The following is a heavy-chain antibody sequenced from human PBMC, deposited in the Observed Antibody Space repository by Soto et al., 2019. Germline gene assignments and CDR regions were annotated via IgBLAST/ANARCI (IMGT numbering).Heavy chain of an antibody. CDR2: ISSSSSTI. J-gene: IGHJ6*02. CDR3: ARDRPACMAV. V-gene: IGHV3-48*02. Sequence: EVQLVESGGGLVQPGGSRRLSWAAAGFTFSTYSMNWDRQAPGTGLEWVSSISSSSSTIYYADSVRGRFTISRDNAKKSLYLQMNSLRDEETDVYYCARDRPACMAVWGQGTTVTVSS. CDR1: GFTFSTYS. D-gene: IGHD6-6*01.